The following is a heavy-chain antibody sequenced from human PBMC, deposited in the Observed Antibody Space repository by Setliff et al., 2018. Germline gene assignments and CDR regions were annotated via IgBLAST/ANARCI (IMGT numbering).Heavy chain of an antibody. Sequence: HGESLTISCQASGYNFANHWIAWVRLMPGKGLEYMGRIDPGDSYADYSPSFEGLATISADKSRSTVYLQWTSLQASDTALYLCARLGRERSTFAWLDAWGQGTQVTVSS. J-gene: IGHJ5*02. D-gene: IGHD1-1*01. V-gene: IGHV5-10-1*01. CDR1: GYNFANHW. CDR3: ARLGRERSTFAWLDA. CDR2: IDPGDSYA.